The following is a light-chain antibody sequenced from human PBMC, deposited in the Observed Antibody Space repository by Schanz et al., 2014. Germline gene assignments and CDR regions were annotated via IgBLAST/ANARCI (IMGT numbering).Light chain of an antibody. Sequence: QSALTQPPSASGSPGQSVTISCTGTSSDVGGYNFVSWYQQHPGKAPKLMIYEVSNRPSGVPDRFSGSKSGNTASLTVSGLQAEDEADYYCSSYAGSTNLRFGGGTKLTVL. V-gene: IGLV2-8*01. CDR2: EVS. J-gene: IGLJ3*02. CDR1: SSDVGGYNF. CDR3: SSYAGSTNLR.